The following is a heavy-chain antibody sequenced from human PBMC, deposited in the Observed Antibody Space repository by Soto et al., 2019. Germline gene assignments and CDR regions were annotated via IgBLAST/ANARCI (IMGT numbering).Heavy chain of an antibody. CDR2: IIPIFGTA. CDR1: GGTFSSYA. D-gene: IGHD3-22*01. Sequence: QVQLVQSGAEVKKPGSSVKVSCKASGGTFSSYAISWVRQAPGQGLEWMGGIIPIFGTANYAQKFQGRVTITADXXPXTXXMELSSLRSEDTAVYYCARDLRPYYYDSSGWYFDYWGQGTLVTVSS. J-gene: IGHJ4*02. V-gene: IGHV1-69*12. CDR3: ARDLRPYYYDSSGWYFDY.